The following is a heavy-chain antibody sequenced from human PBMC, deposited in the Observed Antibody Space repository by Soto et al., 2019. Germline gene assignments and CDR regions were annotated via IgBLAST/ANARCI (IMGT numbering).Heavy chain of an antibody. Sequence: ASVKVSCKASGYTFTGYYMHWVRQAPGQGLEWMGWINPNSGGTNYAQKFQGRVTMTRDTSISTAYMELSRLRSDDTAVYYCARAEGQLWLRSWYFDLWGRGXLVTVSS. V-gene: IGHV1-2*02. CDR3: ARAEGQLWLRSWYFDL. J-gene: IGHJ2*01. CDR2: INPNSGGT. D-gene: IGHD5-18*01. CDR1: GYTFTGYY.